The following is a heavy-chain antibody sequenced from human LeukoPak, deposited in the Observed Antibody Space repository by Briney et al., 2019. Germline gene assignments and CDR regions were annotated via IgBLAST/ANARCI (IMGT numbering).Heavy chain of an antibody. CDR2: INPNSGGT. D-gene: IGHD1-26*01. J-gene: IGHJ5*02. V-gene: IGHV1-2*02. CDR1: GYTFTSYY. CDR3: ARDGGSYRWFDP. Sequence: ASVKVSCKASGYTFTSYYMHWVRQAPGQGLEWMGWINPNSGGTNYAQKFQGRVTMTRDTSISTAYMELSRLRSDDTAVYYRARDGGSYRWFDPWGQGTLVTVSS.